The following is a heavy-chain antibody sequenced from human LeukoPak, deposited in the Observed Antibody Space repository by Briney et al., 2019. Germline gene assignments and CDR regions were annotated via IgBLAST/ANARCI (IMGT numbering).Heavy chain of an antibody. J-gene: IGHJ4*02. CDR1: GLTFSDAW. Sequence: ESLRLSCAASGLTFSDAWMMWVRQAPGKGLEWIGYIYYSGSTNYNPSLKSRVTISVDTSKNQFSLKLSSVTAADTAVYYCARTITAIKRYFDFWGQGTLVTVSS. CDR2: IYYSGST. CDR3: ARTITAIKRYFDF. V-gene: IGHV4-59*01. D-gene: IGHD3-10*01.